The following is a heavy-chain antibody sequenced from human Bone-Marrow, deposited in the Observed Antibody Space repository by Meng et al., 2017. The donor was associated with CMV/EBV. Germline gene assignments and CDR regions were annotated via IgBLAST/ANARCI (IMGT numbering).Heavy chain of an antibody. CDR1: GYTFTDFH. J-gene: IGHJ4*02. D-gene: IGHD6-25*01. CDR3: ARDQSGTYEY. Sequence: ASVKVSCKTSGYTFTDFHIRIHWVRQAPGQGLEWMGFVSPNNGCTFLAQKFQGRVTMTRDTSINTAYMELNSLRSDDTAVYFCARDQSGTYEYWGQGTLVTVSS. CDR2: VSPNNGCT. V-gene: IGHV1-2*02.